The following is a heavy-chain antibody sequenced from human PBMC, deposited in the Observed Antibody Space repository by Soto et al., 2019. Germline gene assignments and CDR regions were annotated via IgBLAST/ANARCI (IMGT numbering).Heavy chain of an antibody. J-gene: IGHJ4*02. CDR1: GVTFRNYF. Sequence: VQLVESGGGLVQPGGSLRLSCAASGVTFRNYFMTWVRQAPGKGLEWVANINQDGSERHYVDSVRGRFTTSRDNAKNSLLLEMNSLRVEDTAVYFCAGGAGWEQEYWGQGTLVTVSS. V-gene: IGHV3-7*05. CDR2: INQDGSER. D-gene: IGHD1-26*01. CDR3: AGGAGWEQEY.